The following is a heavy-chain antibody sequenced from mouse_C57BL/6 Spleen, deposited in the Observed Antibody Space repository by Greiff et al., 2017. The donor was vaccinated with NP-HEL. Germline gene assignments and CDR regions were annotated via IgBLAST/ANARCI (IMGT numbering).Heavy chain of an antibody. CDR1: GYTFTGYW. D-gene: IGHD1-1*01. CDR3: AKIYSYYYGSSYGYFDV. J-gene: IGHJ1*03. Sequence: QVHVKQSGAELMKPGASVKLSCKATGYTFTGYWIEWVKQRPGHGLEWIGEILPGSGSTNYNEKFKGKATFTADTSSNTAYMQLSSLTTEDSAIYYCAKIYSYYYGSSYGYFDVWGTGTTVTVSS. V-gene: IGHV1-9*01. CDR2: ILPGSGST.